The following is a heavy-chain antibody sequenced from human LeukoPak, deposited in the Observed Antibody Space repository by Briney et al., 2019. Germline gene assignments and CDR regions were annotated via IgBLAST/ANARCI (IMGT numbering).Heavy chain of an antibody. CDR2: IIPIFGTA. CDR3: AGIPVFGVVLHQEPV. V-gene: IGHV1-69*06. Sequence: GASVKVSCKASGGTFSSYAISWVRQAPGQGLEWMGGIIPIFGTANYAQKFRGRVTITADKSTRTVYMELSSLRSEDTAVYFCAGIPVFGVVLHQEPVWGKGTTVTVSS. J-gene: IGHJ6*04. D-gene: IGHD3-3*01. CDR1: GGTFSSYA.